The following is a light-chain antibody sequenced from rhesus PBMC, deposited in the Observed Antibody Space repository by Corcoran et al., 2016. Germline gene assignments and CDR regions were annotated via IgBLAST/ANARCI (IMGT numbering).Light chain of an antibody. V-gene: IGKV1-69*01. J-gene: IGKJ1*01. Sequence: DIQMTQSPSSLSASVGDRVTITCRASQGISNWLAWYQQKQGKAPKLLIYRASNLETGVPSSFSGSGSGTDFTLTISSLQPEDIATYYCQQHDNSPRTFGQGTKVEIK. CDR1: QGISNW. CDR2: RAS. CDR3: QQHDNSPRT.